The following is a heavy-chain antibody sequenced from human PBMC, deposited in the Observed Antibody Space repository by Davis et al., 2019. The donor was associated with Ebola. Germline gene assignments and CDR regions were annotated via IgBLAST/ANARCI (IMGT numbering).Heavy chain of an antibody. Sequence: SETLSLTCTVSGGSISSSSYYWGWIRQPPGKGLEWIGSIYYSGSTYYNPSLKSRVTISVDTSKNQFSLKLSSVTAADTAVYYCARDSWGYCSGGSCYSGGWFDPWGQGTLVTVSS. J-gene: IGHJ5*02. D-gene: IGHD2-15*01. CDR2: IYYSGST. V-gene: IGHV4-39*02. CDR3: ARDSWGYCSGGSCYSGGWFDP. CDR1: GGSISSSSYY.